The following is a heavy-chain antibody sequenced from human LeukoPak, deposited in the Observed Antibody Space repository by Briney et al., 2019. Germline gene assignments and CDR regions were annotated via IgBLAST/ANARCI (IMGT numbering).Heavy chain of an antibody. CDR2: ISAYTGNT. CDR3: ARVGAIDHFDY. CDR1: GDTFTSYG. V-gene: IGHV1-18*01. J-gene: IGHJ4*02. D-gene: IGHD1-26*01. Sequence: ASVKVSCKPSGDTFTSYGISWVRQAPGQGLEWMGWISAYTGNTNYAQNLQGRVTMTTDTSTSTAYMELRSLRSDDTAVYYCARVGAIDHFDYWGQGTLVTVSS.